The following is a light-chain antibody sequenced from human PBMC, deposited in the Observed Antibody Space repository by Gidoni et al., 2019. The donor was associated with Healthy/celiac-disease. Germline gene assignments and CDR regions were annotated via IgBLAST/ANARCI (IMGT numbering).Light chain of an antibody. CDR3: MQALQTWT. V-gene: IGKV2-28*01. CDR1: QSLLHSNGYNY. CDR2: LGS. J-gene: IGKJ1*01. Sequence: DFVLTPSPLSLPVTPGEPASISCRSSQSLLHSNGYNYLDWYLQKPGQTPQLLIYLGSNRASGVPDRFSGSGSGTDFTLKISRVEAEDVGVYYCMQALQTWTFGQGTKVEIK.